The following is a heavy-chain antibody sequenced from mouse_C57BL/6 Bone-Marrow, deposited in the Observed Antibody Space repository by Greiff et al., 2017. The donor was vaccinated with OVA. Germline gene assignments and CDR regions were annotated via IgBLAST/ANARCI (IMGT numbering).Heavy chain of an antibody. J-gene: IGHJ2*01. V-gene: IGHV6-3*01. CDR3: TGATRGSYWVDY. D-gene: IGHD4-1*01. CDR1: GFTFSNYW. CDR2: IRLKSDNYAT. Sequence: EVKVEESGGGLVQPGGSMKLSCVASGFTFSNYWMNWVRQSPEKGLEWVAQIRLKSDNYATHYAESVKGRFTISSDDSKSSVYLQMNNLRAEDTGIYYCTGATRGSYWVDYWGQGTTLTVSS.